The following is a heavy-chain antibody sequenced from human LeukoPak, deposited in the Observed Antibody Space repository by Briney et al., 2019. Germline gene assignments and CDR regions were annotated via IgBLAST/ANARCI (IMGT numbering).Heavy chain of an antibody. Sequence: PSETLSLTCTVSGGSISSYYWSWIRQPPGKGLEWIGYIYYSGSTNYNPSLKSRVTISVDTSENQFSLKLSSVTAADTAVYYCARERTNMVRDWGQGTLVTVSS. V-gene: IGHV4-59*01. J-gene: IGHJ4*02. CDR1: GGSISSYY. CDR2: IYYSGST. D-gene: IGHD3-10*01. CDR3: ARERTNMVRD.